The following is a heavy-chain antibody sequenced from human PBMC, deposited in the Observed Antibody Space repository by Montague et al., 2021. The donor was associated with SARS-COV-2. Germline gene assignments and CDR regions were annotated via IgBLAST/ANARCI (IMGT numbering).Heavy chain of an antibody. CDR3: ARLYIQKTLVGASRRRGFDP. CDR2: ISYTGST. Sequence: SETLSLTCSVSGDSMSGSNPYWGWIRQPPGKGLESIGSISYTGSTSYNASLKSRVTMSVDTSKNEFSLRLSSVTASDTAVYYCARLYIQKTLVGASRRRGFDPWGQGTLVTVSS. D-gene: IGHD1-26*01. J-gene: IGHJ5*02. V-gene: IGHV4-39*01. CDR1: GDSMSGSNPY.